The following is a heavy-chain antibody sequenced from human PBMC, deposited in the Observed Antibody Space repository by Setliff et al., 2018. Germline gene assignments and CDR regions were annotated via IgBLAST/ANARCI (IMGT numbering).Heavy chain of an antibody. CDR3: ARRIGTGHQAFDI. CDR2: IYPGDSDT. CDR1: GYSFTSYW. Sequence: GESLTISCNGSGYSFTSYWIGWVRQMPGKGLEWMGIIYPGDSDTRYSPSFQGQVTISADKSISTAYLQWSSLKASDTAMYYCARRIGTGHQAFDIWGQGTMVTVSS. D-gene: IGHD6-13*01. J-gene: IGHJ3*02. V-gene: IGHV5-51*01.